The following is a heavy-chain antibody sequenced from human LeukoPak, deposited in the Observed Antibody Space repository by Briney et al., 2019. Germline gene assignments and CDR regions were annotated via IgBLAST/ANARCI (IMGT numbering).Heavy chain of an antibody. D-gene: IGHD5-12*01. CDR3: ARGKSVDY. J-gene: IGHJ4*02. CDR1: GYIFTNSG. CDR2: VSAYNGNT. V-gene: IGHV1-18*01. Sequence: ASVKVSCKASGYIFTNSGIIWVRQAPGQGLEWMGWVSAYNGNTNYAQKFQGRVTMTTDTSTTTAYMELRSLTSDDTAMCYCARGKSVDYWGQGTLVTVSS.